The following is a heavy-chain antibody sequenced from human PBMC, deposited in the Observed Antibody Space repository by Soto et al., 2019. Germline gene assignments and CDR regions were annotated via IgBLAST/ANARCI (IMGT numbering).Heavy chain of an antibody. CDR2: ISFDGGNG. Sequence: GGSLRLSCAASGFTFSSDAMHWVRQAPGKGLEWVAFISFDGGNGYNADSVKGRFTISRDNSKNTLYLQMSSLRAEDTAVYYCARGMGYSGCVGMDVWGQGTTVTVSS. CDR3: ARGMGYSGCVGMDV. V-gene: IGHV3-30*04. J-gene: IGHJ6*02. CDR1: GFTFSSDA. D-gene: IGHD5-12*01.